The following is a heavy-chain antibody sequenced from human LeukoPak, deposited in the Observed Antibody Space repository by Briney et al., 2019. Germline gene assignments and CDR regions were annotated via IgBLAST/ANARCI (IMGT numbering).Heavy chain of an antibody. CDR3: ARHPSGYSNSWFTR. CDR2: IYPDDSDT. Sequence: GESLKISCQASGYSFNNYWIGWVRQMPGKGLEWMGIIYPDDSDTRYSPSFQGQVTISVDKSISTAYLQWSSLKASDTATYYCARHPSGYSNSWFTRWGQGTLVTVSS. CDR1: GYSFNNYW. V-gene: IGHV5-51*01. D-gene: IGHD6-13*01. J-gene: IGHJ4*02.